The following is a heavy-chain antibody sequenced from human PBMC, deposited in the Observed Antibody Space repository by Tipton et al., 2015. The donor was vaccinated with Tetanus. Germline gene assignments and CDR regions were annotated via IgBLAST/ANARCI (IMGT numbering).Heavy chain of an antibody. CDR2: INPSGGST. Sequence: QVQLVQSGAEGKKPGASVKVSCKASGYTFTSYYMHWVRQAPGQGLEWMGIINPSGGSTSYAQKFQGRVTMTRDTSTSTVYMELSSLRSEDTAVYYCARDPTTAVTTPNLGYWGQGTLVTVSS. J-gene: IGHJ4*02. CDR1: GYTFTSYY. D-gene: IGHD4-17*01. CDR3: ARDPTTAVTTPNLGY. V-gene: IGHV1-46*01.